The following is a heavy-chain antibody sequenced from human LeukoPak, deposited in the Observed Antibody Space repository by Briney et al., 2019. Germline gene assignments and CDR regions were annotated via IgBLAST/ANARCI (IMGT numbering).Heavy chain of an antibody. D-gene: IGHD3-10*01. CDR3: ARERSMVRGVSWFDP. V-gene: IGHV4-59*11. J-gene: IGHJ5*02. CDR2: IYYSGSP. CDR1: GGSISNHY. Sequence: SETLSLTCTVSGGSISNHYWSWIRQPPGKGLEWIGYIYYSGSPNYNPFLKSRVTISVDTSKNQFSLKLSSVTAADTAVYYCARERSMVRGVSWFDPWGQGTLVTVSS.